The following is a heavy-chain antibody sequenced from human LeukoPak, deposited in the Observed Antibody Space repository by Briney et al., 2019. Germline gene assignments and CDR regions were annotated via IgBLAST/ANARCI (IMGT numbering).Heavy chain of an antibody. CDR3: ATGSVYYYGSGNRYYYTDV. J-gene: IGHJ6*03. CDR1: GYTLTELS. Sequence: ASVKLSCKVSGYTLTELSMHWVRQAPGKGLERIGGFDPEDGETIYAQKFQGRVTMTEDTSTDTAYMELSSLRSEDTAVYYCATGSVYYYGSGNRYYYTDVWGKGTTVTVSS. D-gene: IGHD3-10*01. V-gene: IGHV1-24*01. CDR2: FDPEDGET.